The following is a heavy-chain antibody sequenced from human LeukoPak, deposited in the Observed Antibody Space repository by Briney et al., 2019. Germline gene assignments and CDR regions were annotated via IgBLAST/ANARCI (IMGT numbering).Heavy chain of an antibody. Sequence: SETLSLTCTVSGGSISSSSYYRSWIRQPAGEGLEWIGRIYTSGSTNYNPSLKSRVTISVDTSKNQFSLKLSSVTAADTAVYYCARYFAPQDYFDYWGQGTLVTVSS. V-gene: IGHV4-61*02. D-gene: IGHD3-9*01. CDR3: ARYFAPQDYFDY. CDR2: IYTSGST. CDR1: GGSISSSSYY. J-gene: IGHJ4*02.